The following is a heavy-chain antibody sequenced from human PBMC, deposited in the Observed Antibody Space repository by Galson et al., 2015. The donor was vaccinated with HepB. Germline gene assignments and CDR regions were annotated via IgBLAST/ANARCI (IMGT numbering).Heavy chain of an antibody. Sequence: SVKVSCKASGGTFSSYTISWVRQAPGQGLEWMGRIIPILGIANYAQKFQGRVTITADKSTSTAYMELSSLRSEDTAVYYCARLQFGDDYYYGMDVWGQGTTVTVSS. CDR1: GGTFSSYT. CDR3: ARLQFGDDYYYGMDV. J-gene: IGHJ6*02. D-gene: IGHD3-10*01. CDR2: IIPILGIA. V-gene: IGHV1-69*02.